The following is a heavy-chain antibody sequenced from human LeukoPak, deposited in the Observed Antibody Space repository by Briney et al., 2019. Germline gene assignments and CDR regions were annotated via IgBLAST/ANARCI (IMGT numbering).Heavy chain of an antibody. CDR3: ARRAYDYGDFFDY. D-gene: IGHD4-17*01. V-gene: IGHV3-7*01. J-gene: IGHJ4*02. CDR1: GFTFDAYL. Sequence: GESLKISCAVSGFTFDAYLMTWVRQAPGRGLEWVANVNQDGTEQYYVDSVRGRFTISRDNAKNSLYLQMNSLRDEDTALYYCARRAYDYGDFFDYWGQGTLVTVSS. CDR2: VNQDGTEQ.